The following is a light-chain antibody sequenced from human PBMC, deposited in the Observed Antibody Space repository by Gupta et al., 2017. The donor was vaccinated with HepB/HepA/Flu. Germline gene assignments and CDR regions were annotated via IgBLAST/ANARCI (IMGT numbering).Light chain of an antibody. Sequence: QSALTQPASVTGSPGQSITIPCSGTSSDVGGYNYVSWYQQHPGKAPKLMIYDVSNRPSGVSNRFSGSKSGNTASLTISGLQADDEADYYCSSYTSSSTLVFGGGTKLTVL. V-gene: IGLV2-14*03. J-gene: IGLJ2*01. CDR3: SSYTSSSTLV. CDR1: SSDVGGYNY. CDR2: DVS.